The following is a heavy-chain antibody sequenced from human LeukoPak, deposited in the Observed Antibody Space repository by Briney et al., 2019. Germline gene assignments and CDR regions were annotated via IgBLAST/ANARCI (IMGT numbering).Heavy chain of an antibody. CDR1: GGTFSSYA. V-gene: IGHV1-46*01. J-gene: IGHJ4*02. CDR2: INPSGGST. CDR3: ARADSGVAGFDY. D-gene: IGHD6-19*01. Sequence: ASVKVSCKASGGTFSSYAISWVRQAPGQGLEWMGIINPSGGSTSYAQKFQGRVTMTRDTSTSTVYMDLSSLRSEDTAVYYCARADSGVAGFDYWGQGTLVTVSS.